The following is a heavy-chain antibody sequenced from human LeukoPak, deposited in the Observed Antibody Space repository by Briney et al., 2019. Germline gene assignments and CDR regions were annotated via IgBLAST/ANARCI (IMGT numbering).Heavy chain of an antibody. J-gene: IGHJ4*02. CDR1: GFTFSSYG. CDR2: ISYDGSNK. D-gene: IGHD3-10*01. V-gene: IGHV3-30*18. CDR3: AKTRPSVAMVRGPDY. Sequence: GGSLRLSCAASGFTFSSYGMHWVRQAPGKGLEWVAVISYDGSNKYYADSVKGRFTISRDNSKNTLYLQMNSLRAEDTAVYYCAKTRPSVAMVRGPDYWGQGTLVTVSS.